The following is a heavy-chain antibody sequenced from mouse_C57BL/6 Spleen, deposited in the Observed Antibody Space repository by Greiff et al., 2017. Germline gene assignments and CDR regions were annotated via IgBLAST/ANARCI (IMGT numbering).Heavy chain of an antibody. Sequence: QVHVKQPGAELARPGASVKLSCKASGYTFTSYGISWVKQRTGQGLEWIGEIYPRSGNTYYNEKFKGKATLTADKTSSTAYMELRSLASEDSAVYFSARGGLDYWGQGTTLTVSS. CDR3: ARGGLDY. CDR2: IYPRSGNT. J-gene: IGHJ2*01. V-gene: IGHV1-81*01. CDR1: GYTFTSYG.